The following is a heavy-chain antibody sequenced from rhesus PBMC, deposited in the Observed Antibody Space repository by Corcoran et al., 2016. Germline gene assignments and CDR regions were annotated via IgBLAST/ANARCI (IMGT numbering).Heavy chain of an antibody. J-gene: IGHJ1*01. V-gene: IGHV4-127*01. CDR1: GYSISSGYG. Sequence: QVQLQESGPGLVKPSETLSLTCAVSGYSISSGYGWGWIRQPPGKGLEWIGQIYGGSGSTYYNPSHKSRVTVSKDTSKNQFSLKLSSVTAADTAVYYCASLASSGVSFEFWGQGALVTVSS. D-gene: IGHD6-25*01. CDR3: ASLASSGVSFEF. CDR2: IYGGSGST.